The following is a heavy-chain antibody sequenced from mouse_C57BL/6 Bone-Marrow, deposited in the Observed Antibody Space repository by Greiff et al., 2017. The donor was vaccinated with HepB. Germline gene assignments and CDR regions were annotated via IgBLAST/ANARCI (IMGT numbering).Heavy chain of an antibody. Sequence: SGYTFTDYNMDWVKQSHGKSLEWIGDINPNNGGTIYNQKFKGKATLTVDKSSSTAYMELRSLTSEDTAVYYCARADYWGQGTSVTVSS. CDR2: INPNNGGT. V-gene: IGHV1-18*01. CDR1: GYTFTDYN. J-gene: IGHJ4*01. CDR3: ARADY.